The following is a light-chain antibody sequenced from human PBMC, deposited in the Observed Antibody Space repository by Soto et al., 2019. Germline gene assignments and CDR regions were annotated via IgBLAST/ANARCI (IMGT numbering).Light chain of an antibody. J-gene: IGLJ1*01. CDR1: SSDVGGYNY. CDR2: EVS. CDR3: SSYAGSTPYV. Sequence: QSALTQPPSASGSPGQSVTISCTGTSSDVGGYNYVSWYQQHPGKAPKLMIYEVSKRPSGVPDRFSGSKSGNTASLTVSGLQAEDEADSYCSSYAGSTPYVFGTGTKVTVL. V-gene: IGLV2-8*01.